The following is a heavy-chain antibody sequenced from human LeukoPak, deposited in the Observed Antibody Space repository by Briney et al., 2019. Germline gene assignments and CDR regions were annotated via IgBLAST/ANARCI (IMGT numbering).Heavy chain of an antibody. CDR1: GFTFSSYG. CDR3: ARDSSRYAFDY. D-gene: IGHD6-13*01. J-gene: IGHJ4*02. Sequence: GRSLRLSCAASGFTFSSYGMHWVRQAPGKGLEWVAVIWYDGSNKYYADSVKGRFTISRDNSKNTLYLQMNSLRAEDTAVYYCARDSSRYAFDYWGQGTLVTVS. CDR2: IWYDGSNK. V-gene: IGHV3-33*01.